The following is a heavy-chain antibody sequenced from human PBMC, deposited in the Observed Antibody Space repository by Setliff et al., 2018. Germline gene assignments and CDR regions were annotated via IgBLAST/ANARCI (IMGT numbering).Heavy chain of an antibody. D-gene: IGHD3-3*01. CDR1: GGSVGSDFSY. J-gene: IGHJ6*03. Sequence: LSLTCTVSGGSVGSDFSYWTWIRQPAGKGLEWIGQIYTSWSTNYNPSLKSRVTISLDGSKNQSSLRLTSVTAADTAIYYCARVTGFFYVDAWGKGTTVTVS. CDR3: ARVTGFFYVDA. CDR2: IYTSWST. V-gene: IGHV4-61*09.